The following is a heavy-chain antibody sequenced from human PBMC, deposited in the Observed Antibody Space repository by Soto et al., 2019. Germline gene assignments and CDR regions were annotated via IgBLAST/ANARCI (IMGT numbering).Heavy chain of an antibody. CDR1: GFTFSSYS. Sequence: EVQLVESGGGLVKPGGSLRLSCAASGFTFSSYSMNWVRQAQGRGLEWVSSISSSSSYIYYADSVKGRFTISRDNAKNSLYLQMNSLRAEDTAVYYCARDPLVVVTPHYGMDVWGQGTTVTVSS. D-gene: IGHD2-15*01. CDR3: ARDPLVVVTPHYGMDV. V-gene: IGHV3-21*01. CDR2: ISSSSSYI. J-gene: IGHJ6*02.